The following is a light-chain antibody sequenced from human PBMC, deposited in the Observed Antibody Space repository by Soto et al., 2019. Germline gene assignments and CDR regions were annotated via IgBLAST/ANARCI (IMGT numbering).Light chain of an antibody. Sequence: DNQITQYPASLAASVGDRVTITCRASQSISSYLNWYQQKPGKAPKLLSYAASSLQCGVPSRFSGSGSGTDFTLTISSLQPEDFATYYCQQSYSTPRTFGQWTQLEIK. CDR2: AAS. CDR3: QQSYSTPRT. J-gene: IGKJ2*01. V-gene: IGKV1-39*01. CDR1: QSISSY.